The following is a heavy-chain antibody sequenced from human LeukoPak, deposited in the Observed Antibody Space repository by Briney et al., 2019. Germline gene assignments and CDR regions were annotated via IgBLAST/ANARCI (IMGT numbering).Heavy chain of an antibody. D-gene: IGHD3-9*01. Sequence: ASVNVSCKASGYTFTSYGISWVRQAPGQGLEWMGWISAYNGNTNYAQKLQGRVTMTTDTSTSTAYMELRSLRSDDTAVYYCARGGAGYFDPDAFDIWGQGTMVTVSS. CDR1: GYTFTSYG. CDR3: ARGGAGYFDPDAFDI. J-gene: IGHJ3*02. V-gene: IGHV1-18*04. CDR2: ISAYNGNT.